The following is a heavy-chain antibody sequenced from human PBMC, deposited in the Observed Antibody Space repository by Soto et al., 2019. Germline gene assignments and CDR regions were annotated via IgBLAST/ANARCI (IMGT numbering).Heavy chain of an antibody. CDR1: GAPITDYY. V-gene: IGHV4-59*12. J-gene: IGHJ5*02. Sequence: SETLSLTCTVSGAPITDYYWSWIRQPPGKGLEWIGYIYFSGSTNYNPSLKSRVTISVDRSKNQFSLKLSSVTAADTAVYYCARIPSPWGQGTLVTVSS. CDR2: IYFSGST. D-gene: IGHD2-21*01. CDR3: ARIPSP.